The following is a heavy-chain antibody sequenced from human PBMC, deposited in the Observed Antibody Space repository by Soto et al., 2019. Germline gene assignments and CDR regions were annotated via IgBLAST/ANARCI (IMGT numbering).Heavy chain of an antibody. CDR2: IIPIFGTA. CDR1: GGTFSSYA. J-gene: IGHJ4*02. CDR3: ASWCYCSSTSCYGKPFDF. V-gene: IGHV1-69*06. D-gene: IGHD2-2*01. Sequence: QVQLVQSGAEVKKPGSSVKVSCKASGGTFSSYAISWVRQAPGQGLEWMGGIIPIFGTANYAQKFQGRVTITADKSTRSAYMELSSLRSEDTAVYYGASWCYCSSTSCYGKPFDFRGQGTLVTVSS.